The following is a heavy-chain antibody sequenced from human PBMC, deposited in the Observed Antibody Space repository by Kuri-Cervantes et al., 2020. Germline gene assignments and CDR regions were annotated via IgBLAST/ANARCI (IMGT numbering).Heavy chain of an antibody. D-gene: IGHD6-6*01. Sequence: SETLSLTCAVYGGSFSGYYWNWIRQPPGKGLEWIGEITHSGSTNYNPSLKSRVTISVDKSKNQFSLKLSSVTAADTAVYYCARERIAAQGPFDYWGQGTLVTVSS. J-gene: IGHJ4*02. CDR1: GGSFSGYY. CDR3: ARERIAAQGPFDY. CDR2: ITHSGST. V-gene: IGHV4-34*01.